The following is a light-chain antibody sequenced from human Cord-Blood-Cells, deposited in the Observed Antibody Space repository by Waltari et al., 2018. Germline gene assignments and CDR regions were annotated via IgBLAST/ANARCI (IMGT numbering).Light chain of an antibody. CDR3: QQYGSSPGT. J-gene: IGKJ1*01. CDR2: GAS. CDR1: QSVSSSY. Sequence: EIVLTQSPVPLSLSRGARATLSCRASQSVSSSYLAWYQKKPGQAPRLLIYGASSRATGIPDRFSGSGSGTDFTLTISRLEPEDFAVYYCQQYGSSPGTFGQGTKVEIK. V-gene: IGKV3-20*01.